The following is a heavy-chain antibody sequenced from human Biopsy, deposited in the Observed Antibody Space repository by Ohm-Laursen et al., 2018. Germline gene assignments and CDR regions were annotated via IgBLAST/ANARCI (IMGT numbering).Heavy chain of an antibody. J-gene: IGHJ6*02. V-gene: IGHV1-2*02. CDR2: ISPSRGGT. CDR1: GYTFTDYF. Sequence: SVKVSCKASGYTFTDYFLHWVRQAPGQGPEWMGWISPSRGGTNYAKKFQGRVTMIRDTSATTGYMELSSLRSDDTAVYYCARGQRHYYFLTGYSNADAMDVWGQGTTVTVSS. CDR3: ARGQRHYYFLTGYSNADAMDV. D-gene: IGHD3-9*01.